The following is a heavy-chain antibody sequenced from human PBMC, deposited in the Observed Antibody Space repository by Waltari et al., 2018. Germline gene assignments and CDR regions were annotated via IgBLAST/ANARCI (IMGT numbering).Heavy chain of an antibody. Sequence: VQLVESGGGLVQPGGSLRLSCAASGFRRSSYSMNWVRQDPGRGLEWVSYISSSGSTIYYADSVKGRFTISRDSAKNSLYLQMNSLRDEDTAVYYCARVVARDWGQGTLVTVSS. CDR3: ARVVARD. CDR2: ISSSGSTI. CDR1: GFRRSSYS. V-gene: IGHV3-48*02. J-gene: IGHJ4*02.